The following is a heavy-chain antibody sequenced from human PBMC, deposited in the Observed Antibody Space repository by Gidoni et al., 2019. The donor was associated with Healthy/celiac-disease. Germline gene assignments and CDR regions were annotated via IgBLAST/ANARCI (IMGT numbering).Heavy chain of an antibody. J-gene: IGHJ5*02. CDR3: AREGWGTSSLDWFDP. V-gene: IGHV1-18*01. CDR2: TSAYNGNT. D-gene: IGHD2-2*01. CDR1: ASTFTSYG. Sequence: QVQLLQSVPESKNPGASVKVSCKASASTFTSYGTSWVRQAPGQGLEWMGWTSAYNGNTNYAQKLQGRVTMTTDTSTSTAYMELRSLRSDDTAVYYCAREGWGTSSLDWFDPWGQGTLVTVSS.